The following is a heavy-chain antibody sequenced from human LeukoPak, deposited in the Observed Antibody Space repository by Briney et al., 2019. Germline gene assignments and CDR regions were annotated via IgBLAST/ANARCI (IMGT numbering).Heavy chain of an antibody. D-gene: IGHD2-2*01. Sequence: GGSLRLSCVTSGFTFNNHAMHWVRQGPGKGMEWVAVISDDGSSKFYADSVKRRFTIFRDNSTNTLFLQINSLRPEDTAVYYCARVDALHAFDMLGQGTLVTVSS. J-gene: IGHJ3*02. CDR3: ARVDALHAFDM. CDR1: GFTFNNHA. CDR2: ISDDGSSK. V-gene: IGHV3-30*04.